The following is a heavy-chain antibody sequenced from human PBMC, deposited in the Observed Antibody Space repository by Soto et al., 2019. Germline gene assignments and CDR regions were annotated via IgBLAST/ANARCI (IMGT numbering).Heavy chain of an antibody. V-gene: IGHV4-61*08. CDR1: GDSVGSGDNY. D-gene: IGHD3-16*01. CDR2: VYFSGST. J-gene: IGHJ5*02. Sequence: PSVIIPLPSRVAGDSVGSGDNYWSCTRQPPGKGLEWIGHVYFSGSTNYIPSLKSRLTMSVDTAKNQFSLKLNSVTAADTAVYYCARIPVDTYMIYWSDPSGQRPQGTVSP. CDR3: ARIPVDTYMIYWSDP.